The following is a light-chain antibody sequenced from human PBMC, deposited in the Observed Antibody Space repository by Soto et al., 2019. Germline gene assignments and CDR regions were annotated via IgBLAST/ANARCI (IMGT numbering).Light chain of an antibody. CDR3: QQYNKWPYT. CDR1: QSVGRN. CDR2: GAS. V-gene: IGKV3-15*01. Sequence: DIVMTQSPATLSVSPGETAALSCRAGQSVGRNFAWYQQKPGQAPRLLIYGASTRATDIPARFRGSGSGTECTLTISSLQSEDFAIYYCQQYNKWPYTFGQGTKMEIK. J-gene: IGKJ2*01.